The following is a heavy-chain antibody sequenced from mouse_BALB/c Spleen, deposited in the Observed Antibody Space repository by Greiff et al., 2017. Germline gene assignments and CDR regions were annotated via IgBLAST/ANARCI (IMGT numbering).Heavy chain of an antibody. CDR1: GFTFSSFG. D-gene: IGHD3-1*01. V-gene: IGHV5-17*02. CDR3: ARSGEDYFDY. J-gene: IGHJ2*01. CDR2: ISSGSSTI. Sequence: DVKLVESGGGLVQPGGSRKLSCAASGFTFSSFGMHWVRQAPEKGLEWVAYISSGSSTIYYADTVKGRFTISRDNPKNTLFLQMTSLRSEDTAMYYCARSGEDYFDYWGQGTTLTVSS.